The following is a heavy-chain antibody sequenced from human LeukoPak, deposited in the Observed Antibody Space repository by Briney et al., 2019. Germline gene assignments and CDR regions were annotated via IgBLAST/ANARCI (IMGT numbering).Heavy chain of an antibody. J-gene: IGHJ4*02. D-gene: IGHD5-18*01. CDR2: INPNTGDT. CDR1: GYTFTGYY. V-gene: IGHV1-2*02. CDR3: ARVGGYSYGQFDY. Sequence: ASVKVSCKASGYTFTGYYIHWVRQAPGQGLEWMGWINPNTGDTNYAQKFQGRVTMTRDTSISTAYMELTRLRSDDTAVYYCARVGGYSYGQFDYWGQGTLVTVSS.